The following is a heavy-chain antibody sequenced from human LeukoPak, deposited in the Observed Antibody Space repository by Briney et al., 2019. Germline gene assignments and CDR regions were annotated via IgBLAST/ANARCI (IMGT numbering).Heavy chain of an antibody. CDR3: AKDIRGRRGSYYVEYYYYGMDV. D-gene: IGHD1-26*01. CDR1: GFTFDDYA. Sequence: PGGSLRLSCAASGFTFDDYAMHWVRQAPGKGLEWVSGISWNSGGIGYADSVKGRFTISRDNAKNSLYLQMNSLRAEDTALYYCAKDIRGRRGSYYVEYYYYGMDVWGQGTTVTVSS. J-gene: IGHJ6*02. V-gene: IGHV3-9*01. CDR2: ISWNSGGI.